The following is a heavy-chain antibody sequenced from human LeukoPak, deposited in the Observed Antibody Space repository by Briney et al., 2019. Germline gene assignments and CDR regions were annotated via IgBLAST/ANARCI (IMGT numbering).Heavy chain of an antibody. CDR2: INHSGRT. V-gene: IGHV4-34*01. Sequence: SQTLSLTRAVYGGSFSDYFWGWIRQPPGKGLEWGGEINHSGRTYYNPSLKSRVTISVDTSKNQFSLNLSSVTAADTAVYYCARDVVVVPAAIHYGMDVWGQGTTVTVSS. CDR3: ARDVVVVPAAIHYGMDV. D-gene: IGHD2-2*01. CDR1: GGSFSDYF. J-gene: IGHJ6*02.